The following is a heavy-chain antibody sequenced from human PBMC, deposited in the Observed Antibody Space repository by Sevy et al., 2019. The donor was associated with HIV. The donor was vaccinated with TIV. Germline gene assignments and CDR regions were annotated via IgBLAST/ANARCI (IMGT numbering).Heavy chain of an antibody. D-gene: IGHD4-4*01. CDR2: IRSKANSYVT. CDR1: GFTFSGSA. CDR3: TTFLGLVMMTTVTKTSYRSSQDYYYYYGMDV. Sequence: GGSLRLSCAASGFTFSGSAMHWVRQASGKGLEWVGRIRSKANSYVTAYAASVKGRFTISRDDSKNTAYLQMNSLKTEDTAEYYCTTFLGLVMMTTVTKTSYRSSQDYYYYYGMDVWGQGTTVTVSS. V-gene: IGHV3-73*01. J-gene: IGHJ6*02.